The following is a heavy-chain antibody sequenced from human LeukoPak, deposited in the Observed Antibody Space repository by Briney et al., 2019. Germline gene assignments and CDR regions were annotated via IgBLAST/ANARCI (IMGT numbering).Heavy chain of an antibody. Sequence: PGGSLRLSCAASGFTVSSNYMSWIRQPPGKGLEWIGEINHSGSTNYNPSLKSRVTISVDTSKNQFSLKLSSVTAADTAVYYCARGGLRLRWQYWGQGTLVTVSS. CDR3: ARGGLRLRWQY. CDR1: GFTVSSNY. J-gene: IGHJ4*02. V-gene: IGHV4-34*01. D-gene: IGHD4-23*01. CDR2: INHSGST.